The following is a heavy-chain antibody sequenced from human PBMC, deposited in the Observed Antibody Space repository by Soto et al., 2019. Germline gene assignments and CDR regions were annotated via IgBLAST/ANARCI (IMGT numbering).Heavy chain of an antibody. J-gene: IGHJ4*02. D-gene: IGHD2-15*01. Sequence: EVQLVESGGGLVKPGGSLRLSCAASGFTFSIYTMTWVRQAPGKGLGWISSISDISSHIYYSDSVKGRFTVSRDNAKNSLYLEVSSLRAEDTAVYYCARVRSGGSGYFDYWGQGTLVTVSS. CDR2: ISDISSHI. V-gene: IGHV3-21*01. CDR1: GFTFSIYT. CDR3: ARVRSGGSGYFDY.